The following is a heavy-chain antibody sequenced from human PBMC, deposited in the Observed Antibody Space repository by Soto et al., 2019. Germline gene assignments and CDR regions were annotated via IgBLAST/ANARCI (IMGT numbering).Heavy chain of an antibody. Sequence: GASVKVSCKASGYTTTSYDINWVRQATGQGLEWMGWMNPNSGNTGYAQKFQGRVTMTRNTSISTAYMELSSLRSEDTAVYYCARVRQRPNWFDPWGQGTLVTVSS. CDR1: GYTTTSYD. CDR2: MNPNSGNT. CDR3: ARVRQRPNWFDP. V-gene: IGHV1-8*01. J-gene: IGHJ5*02.